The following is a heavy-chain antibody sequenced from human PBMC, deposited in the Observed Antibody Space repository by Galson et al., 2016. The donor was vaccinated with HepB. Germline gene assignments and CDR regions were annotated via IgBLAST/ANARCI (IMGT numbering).Heavy chain of an antibody. J-gene: IGHJ4*02. D-gene: IGHD4-17*01. Sequence: SLRLSCAVSGFTLSSYNMHWVRQAPGKGLQWVAVIWYDGSNKYYTDSVKGRSTISKDISKNTVYLLMNSLRAEDTAEYYCARSDYGDYGEAYFDYWGPGTLLTVSS. CDR2: IWYDGSNK. CDR3: ARSDYGDYGEAYFDY. V-gene: IGHV3-33*01. CDR1: GFTLSSYN.